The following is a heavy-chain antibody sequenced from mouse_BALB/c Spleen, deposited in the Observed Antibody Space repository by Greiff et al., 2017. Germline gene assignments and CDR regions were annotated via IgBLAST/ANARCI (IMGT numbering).Heavy chain of an antibody. CDR3: ARGTVVATPYAMDY. D-gene: IGHD1-1*01. V-gene: IGHV1S81*02. CDR1: GYTFTSYW. J-gene: IGHJ4*01. CDR2: INPSNGRT. Sequence: QVQLQQPGAELVKPGASVKLSCKASGYTFTSYWMHWVKQRPGQGLEWIGEINPSNGRTNYNEKFKSKATLTVDKSSSTAYMQLSSLTSEDSAVYYCARGTVVATPYAMDYWGQGTSVTVSS.